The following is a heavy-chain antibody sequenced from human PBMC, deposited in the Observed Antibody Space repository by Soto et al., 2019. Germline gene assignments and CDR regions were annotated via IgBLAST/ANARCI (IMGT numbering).Heavy chain of an antibody. D-gene: IGHD3-10*01. CDR2: IYYSGNT. CDR3: ARPLFGRGNWFDP. CDR1: GGSISSSRCH. J-gene: IGHJ5*02. Sequence: SETLSLTCIVSGGSISSSRCHWGWIRQPPGKGLEWIGYIYYSGNTNYNPSLKSRVTISVDTSKNQFSLKLSSVTAADTAVYYCARPLFGRGNWFDPWGQGTLVTVSS. V-gene: IGHV4-61*05.